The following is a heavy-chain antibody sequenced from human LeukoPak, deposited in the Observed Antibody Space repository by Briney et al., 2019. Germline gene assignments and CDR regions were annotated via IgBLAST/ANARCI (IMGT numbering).Heavy chain of an antibody. CDR1: GYSFTSYW. J-gene: IGHJ4*02. D-gene: IGHD2-8*02. CDR2: IYPDGSDT. CDR3: AKRLARGGVYYFDS. V-gene: IGHV5-51*01. Sequence: GESLKISCRASGYSFTSYWIGWVRQMPGKGLEWMGIIYPDGSDTRYSPSFEGQVTISADKSISTAYLHWSSLRASDTAMYYCAKRLARGGVYYFDSWGQGTLVTVSS.